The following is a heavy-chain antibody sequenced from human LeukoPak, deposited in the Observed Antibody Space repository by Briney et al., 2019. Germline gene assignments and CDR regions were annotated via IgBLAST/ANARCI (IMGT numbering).Heavy chain of an antibody. V-gene: IGHV4-59*01. CDR1: GGSISSYY. CDR2: IYYSGST. J-gene: IGHJ4*02. Sequence: PSETLSLTCTVSGGSISSYYWSRIRQPPGKGLEWIGYIYYSGSTNYNPSLKSRVTISVDTSKNQFSLKLSSVTAADTAVYYCARVGSSGYPIWGQGTLVTVSS. CDR3: ARVGSSGYPI. D-gene: IGHD3-22*01.